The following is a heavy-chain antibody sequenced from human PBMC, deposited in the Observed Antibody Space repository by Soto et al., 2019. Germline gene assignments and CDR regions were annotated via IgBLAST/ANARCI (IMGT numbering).Heavy chain of an antibody. CDR3: ATRPPQIVVTLLPFPS. CDR1: GGSISSGGYS. V-gene: IGHV4-30-2*01. D-gene: IGHD2-15*01. Sequence: SETLSLTCAVSGGSISSGGYSWSWIRQPPGKGLEWIGYIYHSGSTYYNPSLKSRVTISVDTSKNQFSLKLTSMTGADTAVYYCATRPPQIVVTLLPFPSWGQGTPVTVSS. J-gene: IGHJ5*02. CDR2: IYHSGST.